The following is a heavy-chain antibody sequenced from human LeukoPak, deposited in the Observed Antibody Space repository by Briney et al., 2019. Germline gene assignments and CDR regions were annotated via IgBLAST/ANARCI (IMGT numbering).Heavy chain of an antibody. V-gene: IGHV3-23*01. D-gene: IGHD3-9*01. CDR1: GFTFRSYA. CDR2: IIGSGGGT. Sequence: GSLRLPCPASGFTFRSYAMSWVRQAPGKGMEWVSAIIGSGGGTSSAASVKGRFTISRDNSKTTLYLQMNSLRAEDTAVYYCAKGLGGILTGYRNYYYYGMDVCGQGTTVTVSS. J-gene: IGHJ6*01. CDR3: AKGLGGILTGYRNYYYYGMDV.